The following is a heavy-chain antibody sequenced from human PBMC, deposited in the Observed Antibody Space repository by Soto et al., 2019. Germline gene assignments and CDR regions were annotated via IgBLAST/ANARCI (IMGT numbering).Heavy chain of an antibody. CDR3: ARSAGYYDSSGKGADY. V-gene: IGHV1-69*12. D-gene: IGHD3-22*01. J-gene: IGHJ4*02. Sequence: QVQLVQSGAEVKKPGSSVKVSCKASGGTFSSYAISWVRQAPGQGLEWMGGIIPIFGTANYAQKFQGRVTMTADESTSTAYMELSSLRSEDTAVYYCARSAGYYDSSGKGADYWGQGTLVTVSS. CDR2: IIPIFGTA. CDR1: GGTFSSYA.